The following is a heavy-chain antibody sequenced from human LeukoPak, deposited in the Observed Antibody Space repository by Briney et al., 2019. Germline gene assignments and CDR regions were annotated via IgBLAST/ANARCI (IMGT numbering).Heavy chain of an antibody. CDR1: GFTFSSYE. CDR2: ISGTGYTI. V-gene: IGHV3-48*03. D-gene: IGHD3-3*02. CDR3: ARVAFL. Sequence: PGGSLRLSCVASGFTFSSYEMNWVRQAPGKGLEWVSYISGTGYTIYYADSVKGRFTISRDNAKNSLYLQMSSLRAEDTAVYYCARVAFLGGQGTLVTVSS. J-gene: IGHJ4*02.